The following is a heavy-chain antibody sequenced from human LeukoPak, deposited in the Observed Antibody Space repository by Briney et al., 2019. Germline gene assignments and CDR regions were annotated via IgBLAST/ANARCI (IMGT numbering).Heavy chain of an antibody. Sequence: PSETPSLTSAVYVGSFIGYYWRWSRQTPGKRLGWIGEINHSGSTNYNPSLKSRVTISVDTSKNQFSLKLSSVTAADTAVYYCARGSTSYFDWLAWGQGTLVTVSS. V-gene: IGHV4-34*01. CDR3: ARGSTSYFDWLA. J-gene: IGHJ4*02. CDR1: VGSFIGYY. CDR2: INHSGST. D-gene: IGHD3-9*01.